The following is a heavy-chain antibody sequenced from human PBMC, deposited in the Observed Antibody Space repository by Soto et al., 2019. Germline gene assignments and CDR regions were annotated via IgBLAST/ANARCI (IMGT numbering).Heavy chain of an antibody. CDR2: INHSGST. J-gene: IGHJ3*02. CDR1: GGAFSGYY. CDR3: ARGLVPNRYDFWSGCYKAHGAFGI. D-gene: IGHD3-3*01. Sequence: SETLSLTCAVYGGAFSGYYCSWIRHPPGKGLAWIGEINHSGSTNYNPSLKSRVTISVDTSKNQFSLKLSSVTAADTAVYYCARGLVPNRYDFWSGCYKAHGAFGIWGQGTMVS. V-gene: IGHV4-34*01.